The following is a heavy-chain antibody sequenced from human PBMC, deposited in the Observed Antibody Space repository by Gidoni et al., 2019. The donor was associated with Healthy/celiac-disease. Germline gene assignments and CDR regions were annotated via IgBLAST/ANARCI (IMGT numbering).Heavy chain of an antibody. D-gene: IGHD5-12*01. CDR2: IYYSGST. V-gene: IGHV4-39*01. CDR3: ARLGYRRYGMDV. Sequence: QLQLQESGPGLAKPSETLSLTCTVSGGSISSSRSYWGWIRQPPGKGLEWIGSIYYSGSTSYNPSLKSRVTISVDTSKNPFSLKLSSVTAADTAVYYCARLGYRRYGMDVWGQGTTVTVSS. CDR1: GGSISSSRSY. J-gene: IGHJ6*02.